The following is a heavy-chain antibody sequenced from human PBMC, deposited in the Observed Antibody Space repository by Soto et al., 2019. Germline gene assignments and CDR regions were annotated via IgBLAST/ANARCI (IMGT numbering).Heavy chain of an antibody. CDR3: AEAGHGDYGWS. J-gene: IGHJ4*02. V-gene: IGHV3-33*06. D-gene: IGHD4-17*01. Sequence: QVYLEESGGGVVQPGRSLRLSCAASGFTFDNFAMHWVRQAPGKGLEWVAVIWYDGSNKYYADSVKGRFSISRDNSKNMLSLQLCSLRVDDTAVYYCAEAGHGDYGWSWGQGTPVTVSS. CDR1: GFTFDNFA. CDR2: IWYDGSNK.